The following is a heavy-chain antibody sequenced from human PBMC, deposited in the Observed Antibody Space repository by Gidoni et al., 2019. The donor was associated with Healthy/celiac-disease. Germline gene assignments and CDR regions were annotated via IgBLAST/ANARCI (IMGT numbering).Heavy chain of an antibody. CDR3: ASRLYCSSTSCYPHFDY. J-gene: IGHJ4*02. Sequence: QVQLQESGPGLVQPSQTLSLTCTVPGGSISSGDYYWSWIRQPPGKGLEWIGYIYYSGSTYYNPSLKRRVTISVDTSKNQFSLKLSSVTAADAAVYYCASRLYCSSTSCYPHFDYWGQGTLVTVSS. V-gene: IGHV4-30-4*01. CDR2: IYYSGST. D-gene: IGHD2-2*01. CDR1: GGSISSGDYY.